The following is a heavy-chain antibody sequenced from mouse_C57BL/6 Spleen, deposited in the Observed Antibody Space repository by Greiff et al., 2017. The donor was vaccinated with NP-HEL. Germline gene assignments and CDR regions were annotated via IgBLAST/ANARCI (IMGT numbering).Heavy chain of an antibody. J-gene: IGHJ2*01. V-gene: IGHV1-34*01. Sequence: EVQLQQSGPELVKPGASVKMSCKASGYTFTDYYMHWVKQSHGKSLEWIGYIYPNNGGNGYNQKFKGKATLTVDKSSSTAYMELRSLTSEDSAVYYGARGAVVANYFDYWGQGTTLTVSS. CDR3: ARGAVVANYFDY. CDR1: GYTFTDYY. CDR2: IYPNNGGN. D-gene: IGHD1-1*01.